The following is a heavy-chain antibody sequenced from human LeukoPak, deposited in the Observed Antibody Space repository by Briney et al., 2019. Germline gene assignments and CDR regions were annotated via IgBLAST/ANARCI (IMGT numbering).Heavy chain of an antibody. CDR1: GFTFSSYA. Sequence: PGGSLRLSCAASGFTFSSYAMTWVRQAPGKGLERVSAISGSGDSTYYADSVKGLFTISRDNSKNTLYLQMNRLRAEDTAVYYCAKDPYSSGPYNWFDPWGQGTLVTVSS. CDR2: ISGSGDST. D-gene: IGHD6-19*01. V-gene: IGHV3-23*01. CDR3: AKDPYSSGPYNWFDP. J-gene: IGHJ5*02.